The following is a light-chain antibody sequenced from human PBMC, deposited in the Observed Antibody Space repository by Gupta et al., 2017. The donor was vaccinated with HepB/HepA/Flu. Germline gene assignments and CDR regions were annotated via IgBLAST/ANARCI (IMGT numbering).Light chain of an antibody. CDR1: SSHIGSNT. CDR3: AAWDDSLNGWV. J-gene: IGLJ3*02. CDR2: SNN. Sequence: QSVLTQPPSASGTPGQRVTISFSGSSSHIGSNTVNWYQQLPGTAPKLLIYSNNPRPSGVPDRFSGSKSGTPASLAISGLQSEDEADYYCAAWDDSLNGWVFGGGTKLTVL. V-gene: IGLV1-44*01.